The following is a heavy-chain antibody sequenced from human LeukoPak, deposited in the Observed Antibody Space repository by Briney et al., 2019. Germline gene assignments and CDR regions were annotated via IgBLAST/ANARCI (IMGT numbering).Heavy chain of an antibody. CDR1: GYTFTGYY. Sequence: ASVKVSCKASGYTFTGYYMHWVRQAPGQGLEWMGWINPNSGGTNYAQKFQGGVTMTRDTSISTAYMELSRLRSDDTAVYYCARDLLWFGELPYYFDYWGQGTLVTVSS. CDR3: ARDLLWFGELPYYFDY. J-gene: IGHJ4*02. CDR2: INPNSGGT. D-gene: IGHD3-10*01. V-gene: IGHV1-2*02.